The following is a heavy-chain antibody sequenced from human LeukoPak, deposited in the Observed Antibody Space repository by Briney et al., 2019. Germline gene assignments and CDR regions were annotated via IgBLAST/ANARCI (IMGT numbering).Heavy chain of an antibody. Sequence: ASVKVSCKASGYTFTSYYMHWVRQAPGQGLERMGIINPSGGSTSYAQKFQGRVTMTRDTSTSTVYMELSSLRSEDTAVYDCARGPGSGSRQKYNWFDPWGQGTLVTVSS. CDR3: ARGPGSGSRQKYNWFDP. D-gene: IGHD3-10*01. V-gene: IGHV1-46*01. CDR2: INPSGGST. CDR1: GYTFTSYY. J-gene: IGHJ5*02.